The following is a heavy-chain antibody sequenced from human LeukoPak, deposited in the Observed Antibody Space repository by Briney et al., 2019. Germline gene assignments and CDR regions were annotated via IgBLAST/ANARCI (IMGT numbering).Heavy chain of an antibody. J-gene: IGHJ4*02. V-gene: IGHV3-23*01. Sequence: PGGSPRLSCLASGFTFRHYAMNWVRQAPGKGLEWVSAISFSGGLTYYADSVKGRFTISRDNSKNTLYLEMNSLRAEDTAVYYCAKITEYCSGGSCYTGDYWGQGTLVTVSS. CDR2: ISFSGGLT. CDR1: GFTFRHYA. CDR3: AKITEYCSGGSCYTGDY. D-gene: IGHD2-15*01.